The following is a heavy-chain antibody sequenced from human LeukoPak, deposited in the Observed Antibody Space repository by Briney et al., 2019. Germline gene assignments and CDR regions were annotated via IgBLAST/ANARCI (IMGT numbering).Heavy chain of an antibody. V-gene: IGHV1-24*01. Sequence: GASVKVSCKVSGYTLTELSMHWVRQAPGKGLEWMGGSDPEDGETIYAQKFQGRVTMTEDTSTDTAYMELSSLRSEDTAVYYCATVPSRYCSSTSCYRFDPWGQGTLVTVSS. CDR2: SDPEDGET. CDR1: GYTLTELS. D-gene: IGHD2-2*01. J-gene: IGHJ5*02. CDR3: ATVPSRYCSSTSCYRFDP.